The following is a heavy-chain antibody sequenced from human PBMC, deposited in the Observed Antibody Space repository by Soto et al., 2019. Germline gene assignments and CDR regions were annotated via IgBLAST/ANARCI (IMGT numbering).Heavy chain of an antibody. CDR1: GDTFSSYR. J-gene: IGHJ4*02. Sequence: QVHLVQSGAEVEKPGSSVKVSCKASGDTFSSYRFTWVRQAPGQGLEWMGRIIPILGITNYAQKFQGRVTITADKSTSTAYMELSSLRSEDTAVYYCATDKDSTYDYWGQGTLVTVSS. V-gene: IGHV1-69*08. D-gene: IGHD4-4*01. CDR2: IIPILGIT. CDR3: ATDKDSTYDY.